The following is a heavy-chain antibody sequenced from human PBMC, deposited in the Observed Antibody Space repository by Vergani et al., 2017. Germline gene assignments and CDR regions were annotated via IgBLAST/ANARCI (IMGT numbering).Heavy chain of an antibody. CDR1: GASIRSSNYY. V-gene: IGHV4-39*01. Sequence: QLQLQESGPGLVKPSATLSLTCSVSGASIRSSNYYCGWIRQPPGKGLEWIAGIYYSGGNYYNPSLKSRVTISVDTSKNQFSLKLSSVTAADTAGYFCARHSTVEWLVKLGWIDPWGQGILVTVSS. CDR2: IYYSGGN. CDR3: ARHSTVEWLVKLGWIDP. D-gene: IGHD6-19*01. J-gene: IGHJ5*02.